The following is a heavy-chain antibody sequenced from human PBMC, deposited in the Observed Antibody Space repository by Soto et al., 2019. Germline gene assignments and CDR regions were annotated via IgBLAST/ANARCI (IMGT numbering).Heavy chain of an antibody. CDR3: ARSFVVVTDFDY. J-gene: IGHJ4*02. CDR1: GYTFTSYA. Sequence: QVQLVQSGAEEKKPGASVEVSCKASGYTFTSYAMHWVRQAPGQRLEWMGWINAGNGNTKYSQKFQGRVTITRDTSANTAYMELSSLRSEDTAVYYCARSFVVVTDFDYWGQGTLVTVSS. V-gene: IGHV1-3*05. D-gene: IGHD2-21*02. CDR2: INAGNGNT.